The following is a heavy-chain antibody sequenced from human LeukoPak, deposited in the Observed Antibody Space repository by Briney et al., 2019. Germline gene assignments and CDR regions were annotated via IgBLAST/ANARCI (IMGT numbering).Heavy chain of an antibody. CDR3: ARPRAIVGAIDY. J-gene: IGHJ4*02. V-gene: IGHV1-2*02. CDR1: GYTFTGYY. CDR2: INPNSGGT. Sequence: ASVKVSCKASGYTFTGYYMHWVRQAPGQGLEWMGWINPNSGGTNYAQKFQGRVTMTRDTSNSTAYMELSRLRSDDTAVYYCARPRAIVGAIDYWGQGTLVTVSS. D-gene: IGHD1-26*01.